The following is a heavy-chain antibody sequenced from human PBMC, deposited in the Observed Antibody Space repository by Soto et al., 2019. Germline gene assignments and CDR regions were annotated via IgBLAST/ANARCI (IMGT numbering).Heavy chain of an antibody. D-gene: IGHD7-27*01. J-gene: IGHJ4*02. CDR3: ARDPKTSGGQHWAFNYFDS. CDR1: GFSFSDHF. Sequence: GGSLGRSCAASGFSFSDHFVGWVRQSPCECPEWVALISYDGTNKFYADSVKGRFTISRDNSKSTLYLQVDSLRPEDAAVYYCARDPKTSGGQHWAFNYFDSWGQGTLVTVSS. CDR2: ISYDGTNK. V-gene: IGHV3-30-3*01.